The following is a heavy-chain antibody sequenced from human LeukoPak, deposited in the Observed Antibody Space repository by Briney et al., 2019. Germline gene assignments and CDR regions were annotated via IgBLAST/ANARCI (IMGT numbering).Heavy chain of an antibody. J-gene: IGHJ3*02. CDR3: ARDSRYYYDSGGENAFDI. CDR1: GVSISSYY. V-gene: IGHV4-59*01. Sequence: SETLSLTCTVSGVSISSYYWSWIRQPPGKGLEWIGYIYYSGSPNYNPSLKSRVTISVDTSKNQLSLKLSSVTAADTAMYYCARDSRYYYDSGGENAFDIWGQGTMVTVSS. D-gene: IGHD3-22*01. CDR2: IYYSGSP.